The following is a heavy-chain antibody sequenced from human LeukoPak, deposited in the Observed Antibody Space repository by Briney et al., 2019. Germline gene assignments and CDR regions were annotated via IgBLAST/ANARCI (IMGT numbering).Heavy chain of an antibody. J-gene: IGHJ5*02. CDR3: ARGFPTSSRWFDP. Sequence: KPSETLSLTCGVYGGSFSGYHWTWIRLRPGKGLDWIGDIDHSGSAHYNPSLKSRVTISIDTSNKQFSLNLPSAPAADPAVYYCARGFPTSSRWFDPWGQGTLVTVSS. CDR1: GGSFSGYH. V-gene: IGHV4-34*01. CDR2: IDHSGSA. D-gene: IGHD6-6*01.